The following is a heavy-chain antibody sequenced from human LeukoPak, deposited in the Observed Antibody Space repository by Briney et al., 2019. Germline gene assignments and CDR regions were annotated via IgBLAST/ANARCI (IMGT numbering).Heavy chain of an antibody. CDR1: GFTFDDYA. Sequence: PGRSLRLSCAASGFTFDDYAMHWVRQAPGKGLEWISYITETSRTIYYADSVKGRFTISRDNANNSLFLQMSSLRPEDTAVYYCVARGGWARFDYWGQGALVTVSS. D-gene: IGHD6-19*01. J-gene: IGHJ4*02. CDR3: VARGGWARFDY. CDR2: ITETSRTI. V-gene: IGHV3-48*01.